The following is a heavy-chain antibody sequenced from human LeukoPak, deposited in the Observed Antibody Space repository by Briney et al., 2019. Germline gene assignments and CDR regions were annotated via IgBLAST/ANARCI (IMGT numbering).Heavy chain of an antibody. CDR3: ARRSDATVTIDY. V-gene: IGHV1-46*01. CDR2: INPSGGST. J-gene: IGHJ4*02. D-gene: IGHD4-11*01. CDR1: GYTFTTYY. Sequence: ASVKVSCKASGYTFTTYYMHWVRQAPGQGLEWMGIINPSGGSTSYAQKFQGRVTMTRDTSTSTLYMELSSLRSEDTAVYYCARRSDATVTIDYWGQGTLVTVSS.